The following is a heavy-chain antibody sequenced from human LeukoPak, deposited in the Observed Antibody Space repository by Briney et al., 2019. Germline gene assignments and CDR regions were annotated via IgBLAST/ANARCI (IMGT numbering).Heavy chain of an antibody. CDR3: ARANYGYPNPFDY. CDR2: ISSSSSYI. CDR1: GLTFSTSW. Sequence: GGSLRLSCAASGLTFSTSWMNWVRQAPGKGLEWVSSISSSSSYIYYADSVKGRFTISRDNAKNSLYLQMNSLRAEDTAVYYCARANYGYPNPFDYWGQGTLVTVSS. D-gene: IGHD5-18*01. V-gene: IGHV3-21*04. J-gene: IGHJ4*02.